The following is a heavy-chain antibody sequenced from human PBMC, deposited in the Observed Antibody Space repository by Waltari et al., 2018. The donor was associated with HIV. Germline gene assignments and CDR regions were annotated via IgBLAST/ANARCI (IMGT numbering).Heavy chain of an antibody. J-gene: IGHJ3*02. V-gene: IGHV3-11*05. CDR2: IAVSSAYT. Sequence: QVHLVESGGDLVKPGGSLRLSCVGFGFTFSDYYITWIRQAPGKRLEGASYIAVSSAYTNYGDSVKGRFTMSRDDAKKSLFLQINSLRPEDTAVYYCARVARGLRQGSFDIWGQGTMVTVSS. D-gene: IGHD2-15*01. CDR3: ARVARGLRQGSFDI. CDR1: GFTFSDYY.